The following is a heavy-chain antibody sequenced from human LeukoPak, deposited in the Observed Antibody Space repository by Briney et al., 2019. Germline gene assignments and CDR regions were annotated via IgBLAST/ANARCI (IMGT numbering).Heavy chain of an antibody. V-gene: IGHV3-7*01. CDR3: ARVYWCGSCYSDYYYYMDV. D-gene: IGHD2-15*01. CDR2: IKQDGSEK. J-gene: IGHJ6*03. CDR1: GFTFNNYW. Sequence: GGSLRLSCAASGFTFNNYWMSWVRQAPGKGLEWVANIKQDGSEKYYVDSVKGRFTISRDNAKNSLYLQMNSLRAEDTAVYYCARVYWCGSCYSDYYYYMDVWGKGTTVTVSS.